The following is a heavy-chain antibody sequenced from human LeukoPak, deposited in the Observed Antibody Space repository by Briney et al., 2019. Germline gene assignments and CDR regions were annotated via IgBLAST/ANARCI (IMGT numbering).Heavy chain of an antibody. D-gene: IGHD1-26*01. CDR1: GGSISSFY. J-gene: IGHJ5*02. CDR3: VTGRYSYGWYDH. Sequence: SETLSLTCTVSGGSISSFYWSWIRQPPGKGLEWIGYMYYGGSPNYNPSLKSRVITSLDTSKNQFSLKLNSVTTADTAVYYCVTGRYSYGWYDHWGQGILVTVSS. V-gene: IGHV4-59*13. CDR2: MYYGGSP.